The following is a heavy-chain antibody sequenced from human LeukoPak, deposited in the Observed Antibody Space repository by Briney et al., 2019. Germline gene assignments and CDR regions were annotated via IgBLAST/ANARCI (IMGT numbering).Heavy chain of an antibody. CDR3: ARGRFGELLNAFDI. CDR2: ISSSSSTI. J-gene: IGHJ3*02. Sequence: GGSLRLSCAASGFIFSTYSMNWIRQAPGKGLEWVSYISSSSSTIYYADSVKGRFTISRDNAKNSLYLQMNSLRAEDTAVYYCARGRFGELLNAFDIWGQGTMVTVSS. V-gene: IGHV3-48*01. CDR1: GFIFSTYS. D-gene: IGHD3-10*01.